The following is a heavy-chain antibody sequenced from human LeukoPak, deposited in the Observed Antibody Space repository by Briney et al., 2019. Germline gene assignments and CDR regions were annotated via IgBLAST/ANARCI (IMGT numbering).Heavy chain of an antibody. CDR3: ARVRCGGDCYPAYYYYYYMDV. Sequence: GGSLRLSCAASGYTFSSYWMHWVRQAPGKGLEWVAVISYDGSNKYYADSVKGRFTISRDNSKNTLYLQMNSLRAEDTAVYYCARVRCGGDCYPAYYYYYYMDVWGKGTTVTVSS. CDR1: GYTFSSYW. D-gene: IGHD2-21*01. CDR2: ISYDGSNK. J-gene: IGHJ6*03. V-gene: IGHV3-30*03.